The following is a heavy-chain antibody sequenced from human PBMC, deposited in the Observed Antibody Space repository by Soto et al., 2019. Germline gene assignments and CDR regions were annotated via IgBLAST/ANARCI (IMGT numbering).Heavy chain of an antibody. J-gene: IGHJ4*02. D-gene: IGHD5-12*01. CDR2: IYYSGRT. V-gene: IGHV4-59*02. Sequence: SETLSLTCTVSGGSVIDYYWSWIRQPPGKGLEWIGYIYYSGRTNYNPSLKGRVTISVDTSKSQFSLKLSSVTAADTAVYYCARLRAYRGYDPHDYWGQGTLVTVSS. CDR3: ARLRAYRGYDPHDY. CDR1: GGSVIDYY.